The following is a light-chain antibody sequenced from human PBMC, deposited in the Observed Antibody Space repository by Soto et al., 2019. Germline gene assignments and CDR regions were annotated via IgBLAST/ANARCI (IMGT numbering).Light chain of an antibody. CDR1: SNDVGAYNF. CDR3: CSYAGSYTYL. J-gene: IGLJ3*02. Sequence: QSALTQPRSVSGSPGQSVTISCTGTSNDVGAYNFVSWYQQHPGTPPKLLIYGVVRWPSGVPDRFSGSKSGNTASLTISGLQAEDEADYFCCSYAGSYTYLFGGGTKLTVL. V-gene: IGLV2-11*01. CDR2: GVV.